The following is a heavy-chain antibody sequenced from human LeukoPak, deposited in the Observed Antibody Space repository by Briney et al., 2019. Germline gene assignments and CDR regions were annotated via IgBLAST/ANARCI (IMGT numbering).Heavy chain of an antibody. V-gene: IGHV4-61*08. Sequence: SETLSLTCAVSGGSISSGGYSWSWIRQPPGKGLEWIGYIYYSGSTNYNPSLKSRVTISVDTSKNQFSLKLSSVTAADTAVYYCAREGPGRGRTAFDYWGQGTLVTVSS. CDR1: GGSISSGGYS. CDR2: IYYSGST. CDR3: AREGPGRGRTAFDY. J-gene: IGHJ4*02. D-gene: IGHD1-14*01.